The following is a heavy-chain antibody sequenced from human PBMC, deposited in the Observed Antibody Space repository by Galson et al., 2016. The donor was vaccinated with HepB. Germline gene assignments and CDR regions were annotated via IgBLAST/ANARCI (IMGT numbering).Heavy chain of an antibody. J-gene: IGHJ6*02. D-gene: IGHD3-3*01. CDR2: MNPNTGKT. CDR1: GYTFTSHE. V-gene: IGHV1-8*01. Sequence: SVKVSCKASGYTFTSHEINWVRQAAGQGLEWIGWMNPNTGKTDYAQKFQGTINMTGDTSISTAYLALDSLRFEDTTVYYCARGRSQYSFWNGYLVSNIDGLDVWGQGTPLIVSS. CDR3: ARGRSQYSFWNGYLVSNIDGLDV.